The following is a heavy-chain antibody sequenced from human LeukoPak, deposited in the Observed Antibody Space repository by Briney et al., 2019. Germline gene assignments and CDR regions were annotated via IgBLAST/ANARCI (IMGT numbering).Heavy chain of an antibody. J-gene: IGHJ4*02. Sequence: GGSLRLSCAASGITFSSYAMSWVRQAPGKGLEWVSAISGSGGSTYYADSVKGRFTTSRDNSKNTLYLQMNSLRAEDTAVYYCARGGRTLIDYGDYVWGQGTLVTVSS. CDR3: ARGGRTLIDYGDYV. V-gene: IGHV3-23*01. D-gene: IGHD4-17*01. CDR2: ISGSGGST. CDR1: GITFSSYA.